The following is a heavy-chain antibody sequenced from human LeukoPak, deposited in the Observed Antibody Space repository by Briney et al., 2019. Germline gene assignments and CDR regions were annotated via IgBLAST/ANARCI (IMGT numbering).Heavy chain of an antibody. CDR1: GYTFTGYY. J-gene: IGHJ6*03. D-gene: IGHD3-10*01. Sequence: ASVKVSCKASGYTFTGYYVHWVRQAPGQGLEWMGWINPNSGGTNYAQKFQGRVTMTRDTSISTAYMELSRLRSDDTAVYYCASADYYGSGSPSYYYYYMDVWGKGTTVTISS. V-gene: IGHV1-2*02. CDR2: INPNSGGT. CDR3: ASADYYGSGSPSYYYYYMDV.